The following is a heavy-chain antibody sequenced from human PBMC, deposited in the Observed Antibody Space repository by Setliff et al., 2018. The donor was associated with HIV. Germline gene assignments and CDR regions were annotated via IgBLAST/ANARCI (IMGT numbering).Heavy chain of an antibody. D-gene: IGHD4-17*01. J-gene: IGHJ4*02. V-gene: IGHV3-21*01. CDR2: ISSISSYI. CDR3: VRESLTTVSSY. CDR1: GFTFSRYS. Sequence: ETLSLTCTVSGFTFSRYSMNWVRQAPGKGLEWVSSISSISSYIYYADSVKGRFTISRDNAKNSLYLQMNSLRAEDTAVYYCVRESLTTVSSYWGQGTLVTVSS.